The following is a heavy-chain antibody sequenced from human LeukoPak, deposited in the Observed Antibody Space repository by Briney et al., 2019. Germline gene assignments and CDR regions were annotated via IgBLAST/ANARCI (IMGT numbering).Heavy chain of an antibody. CDR3: ARGEYYGFWSGPMPPTQDYYYYYCMDV. Sequence: PGGSLRLSCAASGFTFSSYSMNWVRQAPGKGLEWVSYISSSSSTIYYADSVKGRFTISRDNAKNSLYLQMNSLRAEDTAVYYCARGEYYGFWSGPMPPTQDYYYYYCMDVWGQGTTVTVSS. CDR1: GFTFSSYS. J-gene: IGHJ6*02. D-gene: IGHD3-3*01. CDR2: ISSSSSTI. V-gene: IGHV3-48*01.